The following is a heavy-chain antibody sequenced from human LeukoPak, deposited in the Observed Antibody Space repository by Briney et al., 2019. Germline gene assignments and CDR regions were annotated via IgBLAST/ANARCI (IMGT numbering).Heavy chain of an antibody. Sequence: ASVKVSCKASGYTFTSYDINWVRQATGQGLEWMGWMNPNSGNTGYAQKFQGRVTMTRNTSISTAYMELSSLRSEDTAVYYCASTSKYCSGGSCYLPVYYYYYGMDVWGQGTTVTVSS. V-gene: IGHV1-8*01. CDR1: GYTFTSYD. J-gene: IGHJ6*02. CDR2: MNPNSGNT. D-gene: IGHD2-15*01. CDR3: ASTSKYCSGGSCYLPVYYYYYGMDV.